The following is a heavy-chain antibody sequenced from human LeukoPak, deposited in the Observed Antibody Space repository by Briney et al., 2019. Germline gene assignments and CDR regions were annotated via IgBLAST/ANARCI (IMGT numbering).Heavy chain of an antibody. D-gene: IGHD6-6*01. CDR2: IWYDGSNK. J-gene: IGHJ4*02. V-gene: IGHV3-33*01. Sequence: GRSLRLSCAASGFTFSSYGMHWVRQAPGKGLEWVAVIWYDGSNKYYADSVKGRFTISRDNSKNTLYLQMNSLRAEDTAVYYCARDSLRARPPAYYFDYWGQGTLVTVSS. CDR3: ARDSLRARPPAYYFDY. CDR1: GFTFSSYG.